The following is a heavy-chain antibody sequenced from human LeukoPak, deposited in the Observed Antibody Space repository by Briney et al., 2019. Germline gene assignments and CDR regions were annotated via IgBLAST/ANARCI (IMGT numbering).Heavy chain of an antibody. CDR3: ARGRARGIAAAGNWFDP. V-gene: IGHV4-61*02. CDR1: GGSISSGSYY. D-gene: IGHD6-13*01. J-gene: IGHJ5*02. Sequence: SQTLSLTCTVSGGSISSGSYYWSWIRQPAGKGLEWIGRIYASGSTNYNPSLKSRVTISVDTSKNQFSLKLSSVTAADTAVYYCARGRARGIAAAGNWFDPWGQGTLVTVSS. CDR2: IYASGST.